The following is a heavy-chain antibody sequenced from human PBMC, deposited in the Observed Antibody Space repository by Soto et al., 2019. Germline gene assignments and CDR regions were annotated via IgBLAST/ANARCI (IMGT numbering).Heavy chain of an antibody. D-gene: IGHD5-18*01. J-gene: IGHJ6*02. Sequence: QVQLVESGGGVVQPGRSLRLSCAASGFTFSSYAMHWVRQAPGKGLEWVAVISYDGSNKYYADSVKGRFTISRDNSKNTLYLQMNSLRAENTAVYCCARDLGYEPRGMDVWGQGTTVTVSS. CDR3: ARDLGYEPRGMDV. CDR1: GFTFSSYA. CDR2: ISYDGSNK. V-gene: IGHV3-30-3*01.